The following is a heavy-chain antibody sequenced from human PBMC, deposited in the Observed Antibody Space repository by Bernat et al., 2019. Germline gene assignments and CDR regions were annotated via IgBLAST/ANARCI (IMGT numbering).Heavy chain of an antibody. D-gene: IGHD2/OR15-2a*01. J-gene: IGHJ6*02. CDR2: IWYDGSNK. Sequence: QVQLVESGGGVVQPGRSLRLSCAASGFTFSSYGMHWVRQAPGKGLEWVAVIWYDGSNKYYADSVKGRFTISRENSKNTLYLQMNSLRAEDTAVYYCARVHALFWAINYYYYYGMDVWGQGTTVTVSS. CDR1: GFTFSSYG. V-gene: IGHV3-33*01. CDR3: ARVHALFWAINYYYYYGMDV.